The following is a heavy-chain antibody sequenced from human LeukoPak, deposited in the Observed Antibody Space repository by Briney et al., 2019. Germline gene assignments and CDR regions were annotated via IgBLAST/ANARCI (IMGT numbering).Heavy chain of an antibody. J-gene: IGHJ4*02. CDR3: AKAYGYSTSWSLDY. V-gene: IGHV3-21*01. CDR1: GFSFSTYT. CDR2: ISSNGYI. D-gene: IGHD6-13*01. Sequence: GGSLRLSCAASGFSFSTYTMTWVRQAPGKGLEWVSSISSNGYIYYADSVKGRFTISRDNSKNTVYLQMNSLRAEDTAVYYCAKAYGYSTSWSLDYWGQGTLVTVSS.